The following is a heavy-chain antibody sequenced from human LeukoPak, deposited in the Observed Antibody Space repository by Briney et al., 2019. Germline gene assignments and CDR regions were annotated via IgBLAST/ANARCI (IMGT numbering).Heavy chain of an antibody. CDR2: IFYSGSA. D-gene: IGHD2-21*02. V-gene: IGHV4-39*01. CDR3: ARQQSDTSLFDP. Sequence: NPSETLSLTCTVSGDSISSTSYYWAWIRQPPGKGLEWIGMIFYSGSAYYTLSLRGRVTLSVDTSGNQFSLNLISVTAADTGVYFCARQQSDTSLFDPWGQGTLVTVSS. J-gene: IGHJ5*02. CDR1: GDSISSTSYY.